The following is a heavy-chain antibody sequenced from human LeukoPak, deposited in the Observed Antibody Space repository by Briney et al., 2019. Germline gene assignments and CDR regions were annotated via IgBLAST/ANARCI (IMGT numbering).Heavy chain of an antibody. V-gene: IGHV1-2*02. CDR2: INPNSGGT. D-gene: IGHD3-22*01. J-gene: IGHJ4*02. CDR3: ARPGGNYDSSGSDGRVYVY. Sequence: GASVKVSCKASGYTFTGYYMHWVRQAPGQGLEWMGWINPNSGGTNYAQKVQGRVTMTRDTSISTAYMELSRLRSDDTAVYYCARPGGNYDSSGSDGRVYVYWGQGTLVTVSS. CDR1: GYTFTGYY.